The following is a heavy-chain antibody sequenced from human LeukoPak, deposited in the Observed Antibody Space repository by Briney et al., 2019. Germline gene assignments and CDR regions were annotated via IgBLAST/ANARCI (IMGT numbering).Heavy chain of an antibody. CDR3: ARVSGGSRKYYFDY. CDR1: GYTFTSYA. J-gene: IGHJ4*02. D-gene: IGHD2-15*01. CDR2: INAGNGNT. V-gene: IGHV1-3*01. Sequence: ASVKVSCKVSGYTFTSYAMHWVRQAPGQRLEWMGWINAGNGNTKYSQKFQGRVTITRDTSASTAYMELSSLRSEDTAVYYCARVSGGSRKYYFDYWGQGTLVTVSS.